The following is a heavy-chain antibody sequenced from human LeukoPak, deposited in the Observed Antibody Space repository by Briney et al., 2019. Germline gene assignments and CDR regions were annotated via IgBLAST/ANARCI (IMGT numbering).Heavy chain of an antibody. CDR3: ARGPYYDSSGLSGPPPY. V-gene: IGHV3-9*01. CDR1: GFTFDDYA. Sequence: GGSLRLSCAASGFTFDDYAMHWVRQAPGKGLEWVSGITWNSDSIGYADSVKGRFTISRDNAKNSLYLQMNSLRAEDTAVYYCARGPYYDSSGLSGPPPYWGQGTLVTVSS. CDR2: ITWNSDSI. D-gene: IGHD3-22*01. J-gene: IGHJ4*02.